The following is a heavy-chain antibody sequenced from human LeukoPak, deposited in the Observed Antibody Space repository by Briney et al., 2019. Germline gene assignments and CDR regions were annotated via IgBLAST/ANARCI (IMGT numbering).Heavy chain of an antibody. J-gene: IGHJ1*01. D-gene: IGHD3-16*01. CDR2: ISPNSGDT. CDR1: GHTFNAYF. V-gene: IGHV1-2*02. CDR3: RFVRSASIDH. Sequence: ASVKVSCKASGHTFNAYFIHWVRQSPGQGLEWMGWISPNSGDTNSTQKFHGRFTMSRDTSITTAFMELSSLTSDDTAVYYCRFVRSASIDHWGQGTLVTVSS.